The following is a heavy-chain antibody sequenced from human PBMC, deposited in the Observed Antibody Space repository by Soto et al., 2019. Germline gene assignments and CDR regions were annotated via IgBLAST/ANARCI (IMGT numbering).Heavy chain of an antibody. Sequence: QVQLQESGPGLVKPSQTLSLTCTVSGGSISSGGYYWSWIRQHPGKGLEWIGYIYYSGSTYYNPSLTSRVTISVDTSKNQFSLKLSSVTAADTAVYYCARDLAPYYDFWSGYYGGGAFDIWGQGTMVTVSS. CDR1: GGSISSGGYY. CDR2: IYYSGST. V-gene: IGHV4-31*03. J-gene: IGHJ3*02. CDR3: ARDLAPYYDFWSGYYGGGAFDI. D-gene: IGHD3-3*01.